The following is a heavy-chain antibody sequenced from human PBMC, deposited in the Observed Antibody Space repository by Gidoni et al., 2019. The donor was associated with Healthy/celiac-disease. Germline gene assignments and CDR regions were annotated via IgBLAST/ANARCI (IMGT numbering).Heavy chain of an antibody. D-gene: IGHD1-7*01. J-gene: IGHJ4*02. Sequence: EVQLLESGGGLVQPGGSLRLSCAASGFPFSSYAMSWVRQAPGKGLEWVSASSGSGGSTYYADSVKGRFTISRDNSKNTLYLQMNSLRAEDTAVYYCATGMSWAELYYFDYWGQGTLVTVSS. CDR2: SSGSGGST. V-gene: IGHV3-23*01. CDR1: GFPFSSYA. CDR3: ATGMSWAELYYFDY.